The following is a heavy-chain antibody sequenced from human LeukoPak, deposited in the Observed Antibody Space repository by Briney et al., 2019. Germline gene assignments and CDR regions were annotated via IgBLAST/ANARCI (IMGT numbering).Heavy chain of an antibody. CDR1: GFTFSSYT. V-gene: IGHV3-21*01. J-gene: IGHJ4*02. Sequence: PGGSLRLSCAASGFTFSSYTMNWVRQAPGKGLEWVSSISSSGSYIYYADSVQGRFTISRDNAKNSLYLQMNSLRAEDTAVYYCAREKDCSGGSCPFDYWGQGTLVTVSS. CDR2: ISSSGSYI. D-gene: IGHD2-15*01. CDR3: AREKDCSGGSCPFDY.